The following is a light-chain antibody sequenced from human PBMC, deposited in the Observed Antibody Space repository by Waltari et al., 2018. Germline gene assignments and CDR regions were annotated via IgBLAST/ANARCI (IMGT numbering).Light chain of an antibody. J-gene: IGLJ1*01. CDR1: SSDVGGYNY. Sequence: QSALTQPASVSGSPGQSITISCTGTSSDVGGYNYFSWYQQHPGKAPKLMIYDVSNRPSGVSNRFSGSKSGNTASLTISGLQAEDEADYYCSSYTSSSTLVYVFGTGTKVTVL. CDR2: DVS. V-gene: IGLV2-14*03. CDR3: SSYTSSSTLVYV.